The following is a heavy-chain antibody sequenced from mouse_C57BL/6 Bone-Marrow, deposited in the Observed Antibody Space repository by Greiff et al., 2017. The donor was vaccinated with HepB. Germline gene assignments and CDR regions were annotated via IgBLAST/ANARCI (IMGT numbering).Heavy chain of an antibody. D-gene: IGHD2-2*01. CDR1: GFTFSSYA. V-gene: IGHV5-9-1*02. CDR2: ISSGGDYI. J-gene: IGHJ3*01. CDR3: TRGGWLRRQAWFAY. Sequence: EVKVVESGEGLVKPGGSLKLSCAASGFTFSSYAMSWVRQTPEKRLEWVAYISSGGDYIYYADTVKGRFTISRDNARNTLYLQMSSLKSEDTAMYYCTRGGWLRRQAWFAYWGQGTLVTVSA.